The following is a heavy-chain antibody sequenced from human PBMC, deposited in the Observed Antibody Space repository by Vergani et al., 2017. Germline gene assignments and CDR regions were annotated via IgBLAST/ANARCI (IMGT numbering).Heavy chain of an antibody. CDR2: ICHTEDT. J-gene: IGHJ4*02. D-gene: IGHD2-2*02. CDR3: ATIGYRRWGYYFDY. CDR1: GDSISSNNC. V-gene: IGHV4-4*03. Sequence: QVQLQESGPGLVKPPGTLSLTCAVSGDSISSNNCWTWVRQPPGKGLEWIGEICHTEDTKYSPSLKRRVTVSVDGSRNLFSLRLNSVTAADTAVYYCATIGYRRWGYYFDYWGQGILVTVSS.